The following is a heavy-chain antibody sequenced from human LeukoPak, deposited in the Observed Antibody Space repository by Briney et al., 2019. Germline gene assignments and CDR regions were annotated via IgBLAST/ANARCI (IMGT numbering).Heavy chain of an antibody. V-gene: IGHV4-4*07. Sequence: SETLSLTSTVSGGSISNYHWSWIRQPAGKGLEWIGQIHTSGSTNYNPPLKSRVSMSIDTTEDQVSLTIRSVTAADTAFYYCARRDISSGWSFDYWGQGTLVTVSS. CDR1: GGSISNYH. D-gene: IGHD6-19*01. J-gene: IGHJ4*02. CDR3: ARRDISSGWSFDY. CDR2: IHTSGST.